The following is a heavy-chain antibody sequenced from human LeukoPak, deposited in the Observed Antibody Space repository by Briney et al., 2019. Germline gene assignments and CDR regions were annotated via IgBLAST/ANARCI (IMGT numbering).Heavy chain of an antibody. V-gene: IGHV4-59*08. Sequence: PSETLSLTCTVSGGSISSYYWSWLRQPPGKGMEWIGYIYYRGSTNYNPSLESRVTLSLDTSKNQFSLKLSSVTAADTAVYYCARSFAGGSGYSYFDYWGQGILVTVSS. D-gene: IGHD3-3*01. CDR3: ARSFAGGSGYSYFDY. CDR1: GGSISSYY. J-gene: IGHJ4*02. CDR2: IYYRGST.